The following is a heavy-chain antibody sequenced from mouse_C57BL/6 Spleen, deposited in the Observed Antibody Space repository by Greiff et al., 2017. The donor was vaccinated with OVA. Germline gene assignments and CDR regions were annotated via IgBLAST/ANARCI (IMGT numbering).Heavy chain of an antibody. CDR2: ISYDGSN. Sequence: EVKLQESGPGLVKPSQSLSLTCSVTGYSITSGYYWNWIRQFPGNKLEWMCYISYDGSNNYNPSLKNRISITRDTSKNQFFLKLNSVTTEDTATYYCARVRITTVVAWGQGTSVTVSS. V-gene: IGHV3-6*01. D-gene: IGHD1-1*01. CDR3: ARVRITTVVA. CDR1: GYSITSGYY. J-gene: IGHJ4*01.